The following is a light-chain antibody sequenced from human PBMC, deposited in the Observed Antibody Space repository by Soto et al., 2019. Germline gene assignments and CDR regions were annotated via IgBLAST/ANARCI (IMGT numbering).Light chain of an antibody. Sequence: DIQMTQSPSTLSASVGDRVTITCRASQSITTWLAWYQHKPGKAPKLLIYRASDLQSGVPSRFSGTGAGTEFSLTISSIQADDFATYFCHQYNAYSQFSTFGQGTKVEIK. CDR3: HQYNAYSQFST. CDR2: RAS. CDR1: QSITTW. J-gene: IGKJ1*01. V-gene: IGKV1-5*03.